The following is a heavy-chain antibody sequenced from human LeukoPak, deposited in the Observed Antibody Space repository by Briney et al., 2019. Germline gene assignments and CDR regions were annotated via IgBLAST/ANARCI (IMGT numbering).Heavy chain of an antibody. D-gene: IGHD5-18*01. CDR2: IDPSDSET. Sequence: HGESLRISCKASGYSFTSYWIGWVRQMPGKGLEWMGIIDPSDSETRYTPSFQGQVTISADKSLSTAYLQWNSLKASDTAMYYCARQTAMGRSGDYWGQGTLVTVSS. J-gene: IGHJ4*02. CDR3: ARQTAMGRSGDY. V-gene: IGHV5-51*01. CDR1: GYSFTSYW.